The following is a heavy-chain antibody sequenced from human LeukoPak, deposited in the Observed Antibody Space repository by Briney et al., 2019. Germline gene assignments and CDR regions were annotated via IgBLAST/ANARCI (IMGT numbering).Heavy chain of an antibody. J-gene: IGHJ6*03. CDR3: ARGFGSSGWYFYYYYYMDV. Sequence: ASVKVSCKASGYTFTSYDINWVRQATGQGLEWMGWMNPNSGNTGYAQKFQGRVTITRNTSISTAYMELSSLRSEDTAVYYCARGFGSSGWYFYYYYYMDVWGKGTTVTVSS. D-gene: IGHD6-19*01. CDR2: MNPNSGNT. CDR1: GYTFTSYD. V-gene: IGHV1-8*03.